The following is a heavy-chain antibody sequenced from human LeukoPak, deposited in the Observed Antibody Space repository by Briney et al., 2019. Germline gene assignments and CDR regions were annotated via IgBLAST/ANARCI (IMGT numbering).Heavy chain of an antibody. CDR3: AKDISIAATWYFDL. J-gene: IGHJ2*01. V-gene: IGHV3-9*01. Sequence: GGSLRLSCAASGFIFDDYAMHWVRQAPGKGLEWVSGISWNNGSIGYADSVKGRFTISRDNAKNSLYLQMNSLRPEDTALYYCAKDISIAATWYFDLRGRGTLVTVSS. CDR1: GFIFDDYA. CDR2: ISWNNGSI. D-gene: IGHD2-15*01.